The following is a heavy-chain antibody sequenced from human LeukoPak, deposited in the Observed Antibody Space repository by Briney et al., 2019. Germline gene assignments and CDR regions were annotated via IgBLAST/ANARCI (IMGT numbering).Heavy chain of an antibody. CDR2: ISGDGGST. J-gene: IGHJ4*02. V-gene: IGHV3-43*02. CDR3: AKDRYYVSGMNYFDY. CDR1: GFTFDDYA. D-gene: IGHD3-10*01. Sequence: GGSLRLSCAASGFTFDDYAMHWVRQAPGKGVEWVSLISGDGGSTYYADSVKGRFTIYRDNSKNSLYLQMNSLRTEDTALYYCAKDRYYVSGMNYFDYWGQGTLVTVSS.